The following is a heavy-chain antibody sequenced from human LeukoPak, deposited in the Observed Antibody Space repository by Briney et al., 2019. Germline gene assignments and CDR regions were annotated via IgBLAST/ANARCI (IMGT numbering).Heavy chain of an antibody. CDR1: GFTFRSYG. Sequence: PGGSLRLSCAASGFTFRSYGMHWVRQAPGKGLEWVAVISYEGTNKYYADSVKGRFTISRDNSKNTLDLQINSLRAEDTAVYYCAKDRETTASGTFDYWGQGTLVTVSS. CDR3: AKDRETTASGTFDY. V-gene: IGHV3-30*18. J-gene: IGHJ4*02. CDR2: ISYEGTNK. D-gene: IGHD1-1*01.